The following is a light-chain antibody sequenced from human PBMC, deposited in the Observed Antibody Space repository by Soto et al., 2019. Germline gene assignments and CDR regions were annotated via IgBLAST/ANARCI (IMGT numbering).Light chain of an antibody. CDR1: QGISSY. CDR3: QQLNSYPPA. J-gene: IGKJ4*01. V-gene: IGKV1-9*01. CDR2: AAS. Sequence: DIPLTQSPSFLSASVGDRVTITCRASQGISSYLAWYQQKPGKAPKLLIYAASTFQSGVPSRFSGSGSGTEFPLTISSLQPEDFATYYCQQLNSYPPAFGGGTKVEIK.